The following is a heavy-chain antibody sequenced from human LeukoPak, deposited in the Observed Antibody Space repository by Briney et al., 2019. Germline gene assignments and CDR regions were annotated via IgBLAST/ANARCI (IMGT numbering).Heavy chain of an antibody. D-gene: IGHD2-2*01. Sequence: PGGSLRLSCAASGFIFNNYWMHWVRQAPGKGLEWVANIKQDGSEKYYVDSVKGRFTISRDNAKNSLYLQMNSLRAEDTAVYYRARDSIVVVPAATNWGEDWFDPWGQGTLVTVSS. CDR2: IKQDGSEK. CDR3: ARDSIVVVPAATNWGEDWFDP. V-gene: IGHV3-7*01. CDR1: GFIFNNYW. J-gene: IGHJ5*02.